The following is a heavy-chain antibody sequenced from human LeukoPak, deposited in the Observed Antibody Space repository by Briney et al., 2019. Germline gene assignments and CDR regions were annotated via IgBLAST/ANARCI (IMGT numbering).Heavy chain of an antibody. V-gene: IGHV4-59*08. D-gene: IGHD1/OR15-1a*01. J-gene: IGHJ4*02. CDR2: IHNSGRT. CDR1: GGSVSSYY. Sequence: SSETLSLTCSVSGGSVSSYYWSWIRQSPGKGLEWIGYIHNSGRTNYNPSFKSRVTGFVDTSKNQVSLRLSSVTAADTAVYYCARHGTISSESYFDYWGQGALVTVSS. CDR3: ARHGTISSESYFDY.